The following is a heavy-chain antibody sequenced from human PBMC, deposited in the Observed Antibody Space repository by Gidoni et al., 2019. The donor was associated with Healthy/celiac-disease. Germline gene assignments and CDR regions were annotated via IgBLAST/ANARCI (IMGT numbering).Heavy chain of an antibody. CDR2: IKSKTDGGTT. J-gene: IGHJ4*02. D-gene: IGHD6-19*01. CDR3: TTLRSSGWYKVDY. V-gene: IGHV3-15*01. Sequence: EVQLVESGGGLVMPGGSLRLSCAASGFTFINAWMSWVRQAPGKGLERVGRIKSKTDGGTTDYAAPVKGRFTISRDDSKNTLYLKMNSLKTEDTAVYYCTTLRSSGWYKVDYWGQGTLVTVSS. CDR1: GFTFINAW.